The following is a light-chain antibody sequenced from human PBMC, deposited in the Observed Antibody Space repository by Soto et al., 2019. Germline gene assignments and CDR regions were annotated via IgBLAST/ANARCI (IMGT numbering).Light chain of an antibody. CDR3: QQRGNWPVT. J-gene: IGKJ1*01. CDR2: DAS. Sequence: EIVLTQSPATLSLSPGERATLSCRASQSVSSYFAWYQQKPGQAPRLLIYDASNRATGIPARFSGSGSGTDFTLTISSLVPDDSAVYYCQQRGNWPVTFGQGTTVDIK. V-gene: IGKV3-11*01. CDR1: QSVSSY.